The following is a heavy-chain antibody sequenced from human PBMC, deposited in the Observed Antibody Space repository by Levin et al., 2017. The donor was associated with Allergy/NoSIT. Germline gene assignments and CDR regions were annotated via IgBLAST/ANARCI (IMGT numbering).Heavy chain of an antibody. CDR1: GGSFSGYY. D-gene: IGHD5-18*01. CDR2: INHSGST. CDR3: ARGSIKVGYGYGC. Sequence: SETLSLTCAVYGGSFSGYYWSWIRQPPGKGLEWIGEINHSGSTNYNPSLKSRVTISVDTSKNQFSLKLSSVTAADTAVYYCARGSIKVGYGYGCWGQGTLVTVSS. V-gene: IGHV4-34*01. J-gene: IGHJ4*02.